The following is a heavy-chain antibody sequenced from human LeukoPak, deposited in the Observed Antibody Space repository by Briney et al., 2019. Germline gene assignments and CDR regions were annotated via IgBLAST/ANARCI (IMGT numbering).Heavy chain of an antibody. Sequence: ASVKVSCKTSGYTFTSSAMIWVRQAPGQGLEWMGLIKTNTVNPTYAQGFTARFVFSLDTSVSTAYLQISSLKAEDTAVYYCARVKGGAVAHFDYWGQGTLVTVSS. J-gene: IGHJ4*02. CDR1: GYTFTSSA. D-gene: IGHD6-19*01. V-gene: IGHV7-4-1*02. CDR2: IKTNTVNP. CDR3: ARVKGGAVAHFDY.